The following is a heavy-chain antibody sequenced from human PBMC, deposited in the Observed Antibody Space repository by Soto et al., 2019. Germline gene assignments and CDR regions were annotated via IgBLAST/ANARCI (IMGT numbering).Heavy chain of an antibody. J-gene: IGHJ4*02. D-gene: IGHD2-15*01. Sequence: QLQLQESGPGLVKPSETLSLTCTVSGGSISSSSYYWGWIRQPPGKGLEWIGSIYYSGSTYYNPSLKSRVTISVDTSKNQFSLKLSSVTAADTAVYYCARRLRVKGFHFDYWGQGTLVTVSS. CDR2: IYYSGST. CDR3: ARRLRVKGFHFDY. V-gene: IGHV4-39*01. CDR1: GGSISSSSYY.